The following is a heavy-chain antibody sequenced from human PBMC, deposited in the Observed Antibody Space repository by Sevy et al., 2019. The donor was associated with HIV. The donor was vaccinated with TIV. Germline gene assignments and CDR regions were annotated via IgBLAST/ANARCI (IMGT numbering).Heavy chain of an antibody. CDR2: ISYDGSKK. CDR3: AGVGVSYCTDDCYHRFDY. D-gene: IGHD2-21*02. CDR1: GFTFSSYA. J-gene: IGHJ4*02. Sequence: GGSLRLSCAASGFTFSSYALLWVRQAPGKGLEWVSLISYDGSKKYYSDSVKGRFAISRDESKTTLFLQMNSLRTEDTAIDYCAGVGVSYCTDDCYHRFDYWGRGTLVTVSS. V-gene: IGHV3-30*09.